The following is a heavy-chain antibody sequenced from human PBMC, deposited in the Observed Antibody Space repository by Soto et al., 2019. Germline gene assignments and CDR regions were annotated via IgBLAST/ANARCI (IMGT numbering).Heavy chain of an antibody. V-gene: IGHV1-69*13. CDR2: IIPIFGTA. CDR1: GGTFSSYA. D-gene: IGHD3-10*01. J-gene: IGHJ6*02. CDR3: AREQRSRVLLWFGELLYKTRYYYYYGMDV. Sequence: GASVKVSCKASGGTFSSYAISWVRQAPGQGLEWMGGIIPIFGTANYAQKFQGRVTITADESTSTAYMELSSLRPEDTAVYYCAREQRSRVLLWFGELLYKTRYYYYYGMDVWGQGTTVTVSS.